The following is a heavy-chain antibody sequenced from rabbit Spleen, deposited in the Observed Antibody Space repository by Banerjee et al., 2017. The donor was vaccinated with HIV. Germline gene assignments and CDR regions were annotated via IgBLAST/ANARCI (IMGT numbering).Heavy chain of an antibody. Sequence: QSLEESGGDLVKPGASLTLTCTASGFSFSAGYYMCWVRQAPGKGLEWIACIHGGSDSTYYASWAKGRFTISKTSSTTVTLQMTSLTAADTATYFCARADVSASGNTYYGMDLWGPGTLVTVS. CDR1: GFSFSAGYY. V-gene: IGHV1S40*01. J-gene: IGHJ6*01. D-gene: IGHD1-1*01. CDR3: ARADVSASGNTYYGMDL. CDR2: IHGGSDST.